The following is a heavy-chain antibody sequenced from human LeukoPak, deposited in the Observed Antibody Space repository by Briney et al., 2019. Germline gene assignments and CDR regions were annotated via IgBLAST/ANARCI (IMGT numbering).Heavy chain of an antibody. CDR1: GFTFSDYH. Sequence: GGSLRLSCAASGFTFSDYHMNWIRQAPGKGLEWVSYISPGGNTIYFADSVNGRFTLSRDSARNSLSLQMNSLTAEDTAVYYCAAGRDIAVAGPGGYFDYWGRGTLVTVSS. D-gene: IGHD6-19*01. CDR2: ISPGGNTI. J-gene: IGHJ4*02. CDR3: AAGRDIAVAGPGGYFDY. V-gene: IGHV3-11*01.